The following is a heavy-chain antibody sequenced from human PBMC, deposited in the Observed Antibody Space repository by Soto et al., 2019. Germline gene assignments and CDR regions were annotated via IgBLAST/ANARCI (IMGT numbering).Heavy chain of an antibody. CDR2: INHSGRV. J-gene: IGHJ5*01. V-gene: IGHV4-34*01. D-gene: IGHD3-22*01. Sequence: SETLSLTCAVYGGSYSGHSWTWIRQSPGKGLEWIGDINHSGRVNYSPSLKSRVTISLDTSKNQFSLTLSAVTAADTAMYYCSTRAYDTNGYYRFDPWGQGTLVT. CDR3: STRAYDTNGYYRFDP. CDR1: GGSYSGHS.